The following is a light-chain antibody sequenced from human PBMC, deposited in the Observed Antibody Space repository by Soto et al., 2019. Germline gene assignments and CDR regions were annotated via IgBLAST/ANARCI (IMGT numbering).Light chain of an antibody. CDR2: DAS. CDR1: QSISSK. J-gene: IGKJ1*01. CDR3: QQYNNWPPWT. V-gene: IGKV3-15*01. Sequence: IEMTQSPATLSVSLGERATLSCRASQSISSKLAWYQRRPGQAPRLLIYDASTRASGVPARFSGSGSGTGFTLTISSLQSEDFAVYYCQQYNNWPPWTFGQGTKVEIK.